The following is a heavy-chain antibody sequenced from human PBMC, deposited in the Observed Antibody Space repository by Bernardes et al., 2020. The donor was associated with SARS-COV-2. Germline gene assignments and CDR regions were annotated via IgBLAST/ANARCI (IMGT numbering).Heavy chain of an antibody. D-gene: IGHD6-13*01. CDR2: INPNSGDT. J-gene: IGHJ6*02. Sequence: ASVKVSCKAFGYSFTGNYIHWVRQTPGEGLEWMGWINPNSGDTNRPQNFQGRVTLTRDTSINTVYMDMSSLRADDTAVYFCARGIAASRYYYHVMDVWGQGTTVTVSS. V-gene: IGHV1-2*02. CDR3: ARGIAASRYYYHVMDV. CDR1: GYSFTGNY.